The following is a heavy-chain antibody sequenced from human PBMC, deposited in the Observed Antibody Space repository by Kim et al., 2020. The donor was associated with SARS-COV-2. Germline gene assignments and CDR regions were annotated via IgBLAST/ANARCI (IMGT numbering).Heavy chain of an antibody. CDR3: ATVPDQYFHL. V-gene: IGHV3-15*01. J-gene: IGHJ2*01. Sequence: GGSLRLSCAASEFTFSNAWMSWVRQAPGKGLEWIGHIKSKSAGGTTDYAAPVKGRFTISRDDSKNTLYLQVNSLKIEDAGVYYCATVPDQYFHLWGRGTLVTVSS. CDR1: EFTFSNAW. CDR2: IKSKSAGGTT.